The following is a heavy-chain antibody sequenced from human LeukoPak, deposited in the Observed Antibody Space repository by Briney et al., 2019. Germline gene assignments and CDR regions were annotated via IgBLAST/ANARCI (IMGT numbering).Heavy chain of an antibody. CDR2: INPDSGGT. CDR3: ARGGMYSSSGGDFDY. D-gene: IGHD6-13*01. J-gene: IGHJ4*02. V-gene: IGHV1-2*04. Sequence: ASVKVSCKASGYTFTGYYMHWVRQAPGQGLEWMGWINPDSGGTNYAQKFQGWVTMTRDTSITTVYMELSRLRSDVTAVYYCARGGMYSSSGGDFDYWGQGTLVTFSP. CDR1: GYTFTGYY.